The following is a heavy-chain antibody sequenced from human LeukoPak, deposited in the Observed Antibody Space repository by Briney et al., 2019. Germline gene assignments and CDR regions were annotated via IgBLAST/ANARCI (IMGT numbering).Heavy chain of an antibody. CDR2: ISYDGSNK. Sequence: GRSLRLSCAASGFSFSIYGMHWVRQAPGKGLEWVAFISYDGSNKYYADSVKGRFTTSRDHSKNTLYLQMNSLRAEDTALYLCSKDPWQSGHYYDSSGQFDYWGQGTLVTVSS. D-gene: IGHD3-22*01. J-gene: IGHJ4*02. CDR3: SKDPWQSGHYYDSSGQFDY. CDR1: GFSFSIYG. V-gene: IGHV3-30*18.